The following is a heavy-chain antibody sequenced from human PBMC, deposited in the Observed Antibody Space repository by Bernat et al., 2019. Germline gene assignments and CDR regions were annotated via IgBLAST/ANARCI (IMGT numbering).Heavy chain of an antibody. V-gene: IGHV3-23*01. CDR3: AKHLYSSSWSPFDY. Sequence: EVQLLESGGDLVQPGGSLRLSCAASGFTFSGFAMTWVRQAPGKGLEWVSAISGSGSGTYYAGSVKSRFTISRDNSKNTLYLQMNSLRAEDTAVYYCAKHLYSSSWSPFDYWGQGTLVTVSS. D-gene: IGHD6-13*01. CDR1: GFTFSGFA. J-gene: IGHJ4*02. CDR2: ISGSGSGT.